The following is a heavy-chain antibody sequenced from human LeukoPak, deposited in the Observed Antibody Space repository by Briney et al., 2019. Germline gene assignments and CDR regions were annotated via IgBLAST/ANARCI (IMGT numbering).Heavy chain of an antibody. CDR1: GGTFSSYA. J-gene: IGHJ4*02. V-gene: IGHV1-69*13. Sequence: ASVKVFCKASGGTFSSYAISWVRQAPGQGLEWMGGIIPIFGTANYAQKFQGRVTITADESTSTAYMELSSLRSEDTAVYYCASPYSGSYYGEDPFDYWGQGTLVTVSS. CDR2: IIPIFGTA. CDR3: ASPYSGSYYGEDPFDY. D-gene: IGHD1-26*01.